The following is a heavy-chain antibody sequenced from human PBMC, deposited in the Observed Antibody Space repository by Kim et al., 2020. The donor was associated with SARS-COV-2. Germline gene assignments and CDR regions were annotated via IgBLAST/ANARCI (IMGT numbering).Heavy chain of an antibody. V-gene: IGHV3-48*03. CDR3: ARDHGSSWFSPDAFDI. J-gene: IGHJ3*02. D-gene: IGHD6-13*01. CDR1: GFTFSSYE. CDR2: ISISGSTI. Sequence: GGSLRLSCAASGFTFSSYEMNWVRQAPGKGLDWGSYISISGSTIYYADSVKGRFTISRDNAKNSLYLQMNSLRAEDTAVYYCARDHGSSWFSPDAFDIWGQGTMVTVSS.